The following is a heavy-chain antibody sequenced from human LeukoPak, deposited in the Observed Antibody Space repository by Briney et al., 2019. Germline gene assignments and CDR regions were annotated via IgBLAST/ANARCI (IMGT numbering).Heavy chain of an antibody. Sequence: GGSLRLSCAASGFTVSSNHMSWVRQAPGKGLEWVSVIYSGGTIYYANSVKGRFTISRDNSKNTVYLEMNSLRAEDTAVYYCARDGENHYYDYWGQGTLVTVST. V-gene: IGHV3-66*01. CDR3: ARDGENHYYDY. J-gene: IGHJ4*02. CDR2: IYSGGTI. D-gene: IGHD7-27*01. CDR1: GFTVSSNH.